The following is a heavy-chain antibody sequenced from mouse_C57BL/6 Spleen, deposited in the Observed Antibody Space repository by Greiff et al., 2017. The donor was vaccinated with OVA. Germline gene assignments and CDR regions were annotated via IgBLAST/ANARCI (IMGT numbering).Heavy chain of an antibody. J-gene: IGHJ2*01. Sequence: VQLQQSGAELVRPGSSVKLSCKASGYTFTSYWMDWVKQRPGQGLEWIGNIYPSDSETHYNQKFKDKATLTVDKSSSTAYMQLSSLTSEDSAVYYCARKELLRSRGFDYWGQGTTLTVSS. CDR3: ARKELLRSRGFDY. V-gene: IGHV1-61*01. CDR1: GYTFTSYW. D-gene: IGHD1-1*01. CDR2: IYPSDSET.